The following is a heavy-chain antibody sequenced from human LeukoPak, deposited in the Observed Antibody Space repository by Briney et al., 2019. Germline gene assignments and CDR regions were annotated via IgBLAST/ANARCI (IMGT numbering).Heavy chain of an antibody. CDR2: INHSGST. V-gene: IGHV4-34*01. D-gene: IGHD6-6*01. Sequence: SETLPLTCAVYGGSFSGYYWSWIRQPPGKGLEWIGEINHSGSTNYNPSLKSRVTISVDTSKNQFSLKLSSVTAADTAVYYCARAGAGSSMRNWFDPWGQGTLVTVSS. CDR3: ARAGAGSSMRNWFDP. J-gene: IGHJ5*02. CDR1: GGSFSGYY.